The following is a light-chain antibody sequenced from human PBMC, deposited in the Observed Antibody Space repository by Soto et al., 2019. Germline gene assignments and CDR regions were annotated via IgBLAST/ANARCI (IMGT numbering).Light chain of an antibody. J-gene: IGLJ2*01. CDR2: LNSDGSH. CDR1: SGHNNYA. Sequence: QSVLTQSPSASASLGASVKLTCTLSSGHNNYAIAWHQQQPEKGPRYLMKLNSDGSHTKGDGIPDRFSGSSSGAERYLTISSLQSEDEADYYCQTWGTYVVFGGGTKVTVL. CDR3: QTWGTYVV. V-gene: IGLV4-69*01.